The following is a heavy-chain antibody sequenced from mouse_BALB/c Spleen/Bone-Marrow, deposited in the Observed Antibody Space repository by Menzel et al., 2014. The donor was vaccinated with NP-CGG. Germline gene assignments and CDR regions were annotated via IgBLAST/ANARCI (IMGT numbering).Heavy chain of an antibody. J-gene: IGHJ2*01. Sequence: VQLQQSGAELMKPGASVKISCKATGYTFSRYWIEWVKQRPGHGLKWIGEILPGNGDTNYDENFKGKATFTADTSSNTAYMQLSSLTSEDSAVYYCDRFLYYFDYWGQGTTLTVSS. V-gene: IGHV1-9*01. CDR1: GYTFSRYW. D-gene: IGHD6-1*01. CDR3: DRFLYYFDY. CDR2: ILPGNGDT.